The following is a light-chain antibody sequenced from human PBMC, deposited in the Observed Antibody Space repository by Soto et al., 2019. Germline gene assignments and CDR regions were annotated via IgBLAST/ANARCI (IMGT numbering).Light chain of an antibody. CDR3: QHYGYSSWT. V-gene: IGKV3-20*01. J-gene: IGKJ1*01. Sequence: DIVLTQAPGTLSLSPGERATLSCRASQSVSSTYLGWYLAWYQQKLGQAPRLLIYAGSKRATAIPNRFSGSGSGTDFNLTISRLEPEDFAVYYCQHYGYSSWTFGQGTKVEL. CDR1: QSVSSTY. CDR2: AGS.